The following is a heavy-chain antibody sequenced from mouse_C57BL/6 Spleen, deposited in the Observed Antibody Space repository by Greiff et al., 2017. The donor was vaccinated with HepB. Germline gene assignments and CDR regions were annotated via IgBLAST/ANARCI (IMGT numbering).Heavy chain of an antibody. CDR3: ARSTVVAFDY. Sequence: EVHLVESGGGLVQPGGSLKLSCAASGFTFSDYYMYWVRQTPEKRLEWVAYISNGGGSPYYPDTVKGRVTISRDNAKNTLYLQMSRLKSEDTAMYYCARSTVVAFDYWGQGTTLTVSS. CDR2: ISNGGGSP. J-gene: IGHJ2*01. CDR1: GFTFSDYY. V-gene: IGHV5-12*01. D-gene: IGHD1-1*01.